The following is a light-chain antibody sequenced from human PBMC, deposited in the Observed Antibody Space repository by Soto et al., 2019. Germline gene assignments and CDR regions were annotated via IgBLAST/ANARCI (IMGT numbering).Light chain of an antibody. J-gene: IGKJ4*01. V-gene: IGKV1-13*02. CDR2: DAS. CDR1: QAIRND. Sequence: AIQMTQSPSSLSASVGDRVIITCRASQAIRNDLGWYQQKPGKAPKLLMYDASSLQSGVPSRFSGSGSGTDFTLTISSLQPEDFATYYCQQLNSYPLTFGGGTKVDIK. CDR3: QQLNSYPLT.